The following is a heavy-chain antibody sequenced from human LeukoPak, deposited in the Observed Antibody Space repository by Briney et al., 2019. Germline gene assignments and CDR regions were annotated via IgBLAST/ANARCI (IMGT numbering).Heavy chain of an antibody. J-gene: IGHJ4*02. Sequence: GGSLRLSCAASGFPFNNHGMSWVRQAPGKGLEWVSYISSSGSTRYYADSVKGRFTISRDNSKNTLYLQMNSLRAEDTAVYYCARRAGAYSHPYDYWGQGTLVTVSS. CDR1: GFPFNNHG. CDR2: ISSSGSTR. CDR3: ARRAGAYSHPYDY. D-gene: IGHD4/OR15-4a*01. V-gene: IGHV3-48*01.